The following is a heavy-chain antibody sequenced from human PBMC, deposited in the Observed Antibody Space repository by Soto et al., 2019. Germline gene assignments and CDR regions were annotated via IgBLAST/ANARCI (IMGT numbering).Heavy chain of an antibody. Sequence: GGPLRLPWAAAGVTFSDYCMSCIRQAPGKGLEWVSYISNSGSTVYYADSVKGRATISRDNAKNSLYLQMNSLRAEDTAFYHSASSKLGVGAASAILRQGTMVTVS. CDR3: ASSKLGVGAASAI. CDR2: ISNSGSTV. J-gene: IGHJ3*02. CDR1: GVTFSDYC. D-gene: IGHD3-10*01. V-gene: IGHV3-11*01.